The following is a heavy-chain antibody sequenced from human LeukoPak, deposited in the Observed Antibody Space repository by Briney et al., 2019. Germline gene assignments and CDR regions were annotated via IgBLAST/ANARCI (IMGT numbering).Heavy chain of an antibody. Sequence: SETLSLTCTVSGGSISSYYWSWIRQPPGKGLEWIGYIYDSGSTNYNPSLKSRVTISEDTSKNQFSLKLSSVTAADTAVYYCASTSMNRDGYNYDYWGQGTLVTVSS. V-gene: IGHV4-59*08. CDR2: IYDSGST. CDR1: GGSISSYY. J-gene: IGHJ4*02. CDR3: ASTSMNRDGYNYDY. D-gene: IGHD5-24*01.